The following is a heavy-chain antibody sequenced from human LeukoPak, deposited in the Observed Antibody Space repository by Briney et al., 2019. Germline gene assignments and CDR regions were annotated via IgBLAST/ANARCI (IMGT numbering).Heavy chain of an antibody. V-gene: IGHV3-7*03. CDR1: GFTFSGFW. CDR3: AKVNYYGSGPMDV. D-gene: IGHD3-10*01. J-gene: IGHJ6*02. Sequence: GGSLRLSCAASGFTFSGFWMSWVRQAPGKGLEWVANINEDGREEHYVDSVKGRFTISRDNGKNSLFLQMNSLRAEDTAVYYCAKVNYYGSGPMDVWGQGTTVTVSS. CDR2: INEDGREE.